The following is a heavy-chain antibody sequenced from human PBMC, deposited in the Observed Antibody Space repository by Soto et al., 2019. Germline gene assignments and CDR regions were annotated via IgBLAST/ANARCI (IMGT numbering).Heavy chain of an antibody. CDR2: ISKDGSVI. V-gene: IGHV3-30*04. Sequence: QVQLVESGGGVVPPGRSLRLSCAAYGFMFSRYAMHWVRQAPGKGLEWVAVISKDGSVIYYADSVKGRFTISRDKSQNMVYLQLNSMRDEDTAVFYCVRARSGAVPDAFAYWGQGTLVTVAS. D-gene: IGHD3-3*01. CDR1: GFMFSRYA. CDR3: VRARSGAVPDAFAY. J-gene: IGHJ4*02.